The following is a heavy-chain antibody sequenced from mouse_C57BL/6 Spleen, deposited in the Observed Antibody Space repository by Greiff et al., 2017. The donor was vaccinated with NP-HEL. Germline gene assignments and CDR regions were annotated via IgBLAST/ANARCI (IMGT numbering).Heavy chain of an antibody. CDR1: GYTFTDYY. J-gene: IGHJ3*01. Sequence: VQLQQSGPELVKPGASVKISCKASGYTFTDYYMNWVKQSHGKSLEWIGDINPNNGGTSYNQKFKGKATLTVDKSSSTAYMELRSLTSEDSAVYYCAATTRFAYWGQGTLVTVSA. V-gene: IGHV1-26*01. CDR2: INPNNGGT. CDR3: AATTRFAY. D-gene: IGHD1-1*01.